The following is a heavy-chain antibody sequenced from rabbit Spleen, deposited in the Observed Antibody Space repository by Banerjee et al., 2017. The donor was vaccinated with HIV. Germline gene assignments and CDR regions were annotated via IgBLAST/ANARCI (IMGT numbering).Heavy chain of an antibody. V-gene: IGHV1S45*01. CDR1: GFSFGNKYV. Sequence: QEQLVESGGGLVKPEGSLKLSCTASGFSFGNKYVMCWVRQAPGKGLEWIACINAATGKPVYATWAKGRFTISRTSSTTVTLRMTSLTAADRATYFCARDLVGVIGWNFYLWGPGTLVTVS. J-gene: IGHJ4*01. CDR2: INAATGKP. CDR3: ARDLVGVIGWNFYL. D-gene: IGHD1-1*01.